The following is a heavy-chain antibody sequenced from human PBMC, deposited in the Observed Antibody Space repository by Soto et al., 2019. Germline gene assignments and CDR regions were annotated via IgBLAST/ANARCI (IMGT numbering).Heavy chain of an antibody. Sequence: GGSLRLSCAASGFTVSSNYMSWVRQAPGKGLEWVSVIYSGGSTNYADSVKGRFTISRDNSKNTLYLQMNSLRADDTAVYYCARGYCSRTSCYKNWFDPWGQGTLVTVSS. J-gene: IGHJ5*02. CDR3: ARGYCSRTSCYKNWFDP. V-gene: IGHV3-66*01. CDR2: IYSGGST. D-gene: IGHD2-2*02. CDR1: GFTVSSNY.